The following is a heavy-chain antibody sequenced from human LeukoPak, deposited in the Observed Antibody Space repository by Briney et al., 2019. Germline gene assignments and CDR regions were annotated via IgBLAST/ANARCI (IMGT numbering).Heavy chain of an antibody. Sequence: SETLSLTCTVSGGSISSYYWGWIRQPPGKGLEWIGSIYYSGSTYYNPSLKSRVTISVDTSKNQFSLKLSSVTAADTAVYYCARRLGGSSFVYWGQGTLVTVSS. CDR2: IYYSGST. CDR1: GGSISSYY. D-gene: IGHD6-6*01. V-gene: IGHV4-39*01. CDR3: ARRLGGSSFVY. J-gene: IGHJ4*02.